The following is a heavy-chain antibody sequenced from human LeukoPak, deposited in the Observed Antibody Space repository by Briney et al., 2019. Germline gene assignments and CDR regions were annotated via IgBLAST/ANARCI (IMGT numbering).Heavy chain of an antibody. CDR3: AKRGFCSGGSCYSFHFDY. Sequence: GGSLRLSCTASGFTFNSHGMHWVRQAPGKGLEWVALISYEGSNITYADSVKGRFTISRDNSKNTLYLQMNSLRAEDTALYYCAKRGFCSGGSCYSFHFDYWGQGTLVTVSS. CDR2: ISYEGSNI. D-gene: IGHD2-15*01. J-gene: IGHJ4*02. V-gene: IGHV3-30*18. CDR1: GFTFNSHG.